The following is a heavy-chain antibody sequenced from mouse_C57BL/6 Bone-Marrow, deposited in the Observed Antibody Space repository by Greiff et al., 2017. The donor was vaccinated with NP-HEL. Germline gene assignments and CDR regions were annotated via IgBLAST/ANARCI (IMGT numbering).Heavy chain of an antibody. J-gene: IGHJ3*01. CDR2: LWSGGST. CDR1: GFSLTSYG. D-gene: IGHD2-12*01. V-gene: IGHV2-2*01. CDR3: ASYYRAY. Sequence: QVQLKESGPGLVQPSQSLSLTCTVSGFSLTSYGVHWVRQSPGKGLEWLGVLWSGGSTDYNAAFISRLSISKDNSKSQVFFKMNSLQADDTAIYYCASYYRAYWGQGTLVTVSA.